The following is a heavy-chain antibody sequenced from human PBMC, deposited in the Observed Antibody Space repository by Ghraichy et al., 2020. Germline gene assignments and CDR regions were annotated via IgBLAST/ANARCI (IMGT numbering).Heavy chain of an antibody. CDR3: AKVGGVVTQPTHFDF. CDR1: GLSFSDYA. V-gene: IGHV3-23*01. Sequence: GGSLRLSCATTGLSFSDYAMSWVRQAPGKGLEWVSTISGSGTTTYYADAVKGRFTISRDNSKSTVFLQMNSLRADDTALYYCAKVGGVVTQPTHFDFWGQGILVTVSS. J-gene: IGHJ4*02. D-gene: IGHD2-21*02. CDR2: ISGSGTTT.